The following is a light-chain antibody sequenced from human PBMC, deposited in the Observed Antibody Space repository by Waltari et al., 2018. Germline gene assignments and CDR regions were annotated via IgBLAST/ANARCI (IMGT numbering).Light chain of an antibody. CDR3: QQTYTSLPT. V-gene: IGKV1-39*01. CDR1: QRISRY. J-gene: IGKJ1*01. CDR2: SAS. Sequence: DIQMTQSPSSLSASVGDRVTITCRASQRISRYLNWYQHKAGEDPKVLIFSASSLHSGVPSRFSGSGSGTDFSLTVSSLQPEDFATYYCQQTYTSLPTFGQGTKVEIK.